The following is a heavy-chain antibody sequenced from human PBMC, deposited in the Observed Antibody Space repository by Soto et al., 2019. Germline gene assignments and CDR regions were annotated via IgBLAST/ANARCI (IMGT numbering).Heavy chain of an antibody. CDR3: ASAGGDTTVTTWGYFDY. Sequence: QVQLQESGPGLVKPSETLSLTCTVSGGSISSYYWSWIRQPPGKGLEWIGYIYYSGSTNYNPSLKSRVTISVDTSKNQFSLKLSSVTAADTAVYYCASAGGDTTVTTWGYFDYWGQGTLVTVSS. CDR2: IYYSGST. D-gene: IGHD4-17*01. V-gene: IGHV4-59*01. J-gene: IGHJ4*02. CDR1: GGSISSYY.